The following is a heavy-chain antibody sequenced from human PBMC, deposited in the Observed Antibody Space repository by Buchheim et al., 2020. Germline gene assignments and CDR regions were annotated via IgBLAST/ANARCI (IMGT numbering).Heavy chain of an antibody. J-gene: IGHJ4*02. CDR2: FSGSGGGT. V-gene: IGHV3-23*01. D-gene: IGHD3-16*01. Sequence: EVQLLESGGGLVQPGGSLRLSCAASGFNFSIYAMTWVRQAPGKGLEWVSSFSGSGGGTYYADSVKGRFTISRDTSKNTLYLQMDIMRVEDTAVYYCAKRTDVGDWGFDHWGQGTL. CDR3: AKRTDVGDWGFDH. CDR1: GFNFSIYA.